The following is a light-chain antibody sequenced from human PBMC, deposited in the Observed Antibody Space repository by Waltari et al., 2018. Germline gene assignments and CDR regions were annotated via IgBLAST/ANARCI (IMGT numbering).Light chain of an antibody. J-gene: IGKJ4*01. CDR2: TAS. V-gene: IGKV1-12*02. Sequence: DIQMTQSPSSVSASVGDRVTITCRASQDISTWLGWYQQKPGRAPKLLIYTASSLQSGVPSRFSGSGSGTDFTLTISSLQPEDFATYYCREGNSFPLLTFGGGTKVEIK. CDR1: QDISTW. CDR3: REGNSFPLLT.